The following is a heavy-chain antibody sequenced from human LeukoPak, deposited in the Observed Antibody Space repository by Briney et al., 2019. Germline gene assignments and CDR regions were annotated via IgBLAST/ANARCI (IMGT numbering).Heavy chain of an antibody. CDR3: ATLGDCTGSTCYTIDN. V-gene: IGHV4-31*03. J-gene: IGHJ4*02. Sequence: SETLSLTCTVSGGSISSGGYFWSWVRQYPGRGLESIGYIHYTGSTYYNPSLKSRVSISVDTSANHVSLRLSSVTVADTGVYYCATLGDCTGSTCYTIDNLGQGTLVSVSS. CDR2: IHYTGST. D-gene: IGHD2-2*02. CDR1: GGSISSGGYF.